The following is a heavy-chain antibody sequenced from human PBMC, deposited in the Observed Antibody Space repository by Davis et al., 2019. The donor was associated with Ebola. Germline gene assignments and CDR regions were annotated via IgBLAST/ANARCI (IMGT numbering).Heavy chain of an antibody. CDR3: IRVTRWLLKSTNPAFDI. Sequence: AASVKVSCKASGYTFTSYAMHWVRQAPGQRLEWMGWINAGNGNTKYSQKFQGRVTITRDTSASTAYMELSSLRSEDTAVYYCIRVTRWLLKSTNPAFDIWGQGTMVTVSS. D-gene: IGHD5-24*01. J-gene: IGHJ3*02. CDR1: GYTFTSYA. V-gene: IGHV1-3*01. CDR2: INAGNGNT.